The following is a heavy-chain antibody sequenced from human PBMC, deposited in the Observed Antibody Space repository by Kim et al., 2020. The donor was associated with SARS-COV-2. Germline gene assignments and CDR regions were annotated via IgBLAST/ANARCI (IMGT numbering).Heavy chain of an antibody. J-gene: IGHJ6*01. CDR3: ARVGYDYAWVCYRYYYY. D-gene: IGHD3-16*02. CDR2: ISSSSSDP. Sequence: GGSLRLSCAASGFTFSDYYISWIRQAPGNGLEWVSYISSSSSDPNYADSVKHRVTFSRYTAKKSLYLQMHSLRPKDTAVYYCARVGYDYAWVCYRYYYY. CDR1: GFTFSDYY. V-gene: IGHV3-11*05.